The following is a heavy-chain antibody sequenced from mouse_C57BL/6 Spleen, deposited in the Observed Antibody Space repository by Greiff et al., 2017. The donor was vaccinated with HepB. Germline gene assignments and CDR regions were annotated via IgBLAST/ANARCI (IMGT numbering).Heavy chain of an antibody. CDR2: IDPSDSET. D-gene: IGHD2-2*01. CDR1: GYTFTSYW. CDR3: ARSVYGYDDAMDY. V-gene: IGHV1-52*01. Sequence: QVQLQQPGAELVRPGSSVKLSCKASGYTFTSYWMHWVKQRPIQGLEWIGNIDPSDSETHYNQKFKDKATLTVDKSSSTAYMQLSSLTSEDSAVYYCARSVYGYDDAMDYWGQGTSATVSS. J-gene: IGHJ4*01.